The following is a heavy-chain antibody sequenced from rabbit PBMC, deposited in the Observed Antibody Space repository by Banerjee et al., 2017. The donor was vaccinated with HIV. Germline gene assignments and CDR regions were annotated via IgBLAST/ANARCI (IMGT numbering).Heavy chain of an antibody. Sequence: QEQLEESGGDLVKPEGSLKLSCTVSGFTLSSYVMCWVRQAPGKGLEWIACINSNTGNTVYASWAKGPFTISKTSSTTVTLQMTSLTAADTATYFCARDLDYDDDGNYDLWGPGTLVTVS. CDR1: GFTLSSYV. D-gene: IGHD2-1*01. CDR3: ARDLDYDDDGNYDL. V-gene: IGHV1S45*01. CDR2: INSNTGNT. J-gene: IGHJ4*01.